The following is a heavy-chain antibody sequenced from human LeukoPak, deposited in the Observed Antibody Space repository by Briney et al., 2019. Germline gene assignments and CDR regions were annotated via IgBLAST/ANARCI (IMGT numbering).Heavy chain of an antibody. D-gene: IGHD2-2*02. Sequence: ASVKVSCKASGGTFSSYAISWVRQAPGQGLEWMGGIIPIFGTANYAQKFQGRVTITTDESTSTAYMELSSLRSEDTAVYYCARAPRYCSSTSCYTSAFDIWGQGTMVTVSS. CDR2: IIPIFGTA. J-gene: IGHJ3*02. CDR3: ARAPRYCSSTSCYTSAFDI. CDR1: GGTFSSYA. V-gene: IGHV1-69*05.